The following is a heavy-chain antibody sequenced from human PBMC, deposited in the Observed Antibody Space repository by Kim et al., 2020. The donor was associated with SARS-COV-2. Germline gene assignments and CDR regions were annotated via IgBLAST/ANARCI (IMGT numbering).Heavy chain of an antibody. CDR1: GFTFSSYA. D-gene: IGHD6-13*01. CDR3: ASHKGLYSSSYDY. CDR2: ISGGGGSK. J-gene: IGHJ4*02. V-gene: IGHV3-23*01. Sequence: GGSLRLSCAASGFTFSSYAMSWVRQAPGKGLEWVSAISGGGGSKYYAASVKGRFTISRNNSKNTLYLQMNSLRAEDTAVYYCASHKGLYSSSYDYWGQGTLVTVSS.